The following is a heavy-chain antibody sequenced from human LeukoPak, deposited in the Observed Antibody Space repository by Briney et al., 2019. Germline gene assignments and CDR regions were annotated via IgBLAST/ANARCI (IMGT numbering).Heavy chain of an antibody. V-gene: IGHV4-39*01. CDR1: GGSLSISNYY. J-gene: IGHJ4*02. CDR2: ISYSGT. Sequence: SETLSLTCTVSGGSLSISNYYWGWIRQPPGRGLEWLGSISYSGTYYNPSLKSRLTISVDTSKNHFSLNLRSVTAADTAVYYCARRTSNPVGAIDYWGQGTLVTVSS. CDR3: ARRTSNPVGAIDY. D-gene: IGHD1-26*01.